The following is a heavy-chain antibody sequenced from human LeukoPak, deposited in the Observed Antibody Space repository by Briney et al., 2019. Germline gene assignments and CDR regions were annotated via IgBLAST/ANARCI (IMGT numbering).Heavy chain of an antibody. D-gene: IGHD3-22*01. CDR3: ARDWHSSGYRALGP. CDR1: GGSISSGGYY. J-gene: IGHJ5*02. Sequence: SETLSLTCTVSGGSISSGGYYWSWIRQHPGKGLEWIGYIYYSGSTYYNPSLKSRVTISVDTSKNQFSLKLSSVTAADTAVYYCARDWHSSGYRALGPWGQGTLVTVSS. CDR2: IYYSGST. V-gene: IGHV4-31*03.